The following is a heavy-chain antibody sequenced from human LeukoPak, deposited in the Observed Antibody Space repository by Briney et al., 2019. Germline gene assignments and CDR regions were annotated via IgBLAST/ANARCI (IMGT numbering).Heavy chain of an antibody. CDR1: GYTFTSYD. CDR2: MNPNSGNT. CDR3: AQDSGILVAFNI. J-gene: IGHJ3*02. D-gene: IGHD1-26*01. V-gene: IGHV1-8*01. Sequence: ASVKVSCKASGYTFTSYDINWVRQATGQGLEWMGWMNPNSGNTGYAQKFQGRVTMTRNTSISTAYMELSSLRSEDTAVYYCAQDSGILVAFNIWGQGTVVTVSS.